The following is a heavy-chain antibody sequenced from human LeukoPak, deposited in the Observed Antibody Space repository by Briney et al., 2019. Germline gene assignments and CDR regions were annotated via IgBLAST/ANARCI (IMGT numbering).Heavy chain of an antibody. D-gene: IGHD1-26*01. CDR1: GGTFSSYA. Sequence: VKASCKASGGTFSSYAISWVRQAPGQGLEWMGGIIPIFGTANYAQKFQGRVTITTDESTSTAYMELSSLRSEDTAVYYCARSYLPSYSGSYYFEGWGQGTLVTVSS. CDR3: ARSYLPSYSGSYYFEG. J-gene: IGHJ4*02. CDR2: IIPIFGTA. V-gene: IGHV1-69*05.